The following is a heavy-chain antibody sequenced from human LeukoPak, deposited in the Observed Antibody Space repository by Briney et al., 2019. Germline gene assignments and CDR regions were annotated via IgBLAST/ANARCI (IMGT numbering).Heavy chain of an antibody. J-gene: IGHJ6*03. V-gene: IGHV1-69*06. CDR3: ARGYCSGGSCYPNYYYYYYMDV. D-gene: IGHD2-15*01. Sequence: SVKVSCKASGGTFSSYAISWVRQAPGQGLEWMGGIIPIFGTANYAQKFQGRVTITADKSTSTAYMELSSLRSEDTAVYYCARGYCSGGSCYPNYYYYYYMDVWGKGTTVTVSS. CDR1: GGTFSSYA. CDR2: IIPIFGTA.